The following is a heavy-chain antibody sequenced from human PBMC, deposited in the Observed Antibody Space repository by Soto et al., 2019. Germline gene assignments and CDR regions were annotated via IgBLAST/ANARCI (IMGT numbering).Heavy chain of an antibody. CDR3: ARAVDAAMDPLEY. Sequence: QVLLVESGGGVAQPGGSLRLSCAASGFDFRNYAMHWVRQSPGKGPEWVAITSDDGDIQYYADSVKGRFTISRDNSKNTLYLQMTSLRSEDAAVNFCARAVDAAMDPLEYWGQGTLVTVSS. CDR2: TSDDGDIQ. D-gene: IGHD5-18*01. CDR1: GFDFRNYA. V-gene: IGHV3-30-3*01. J-gene: IGHJ4*02.